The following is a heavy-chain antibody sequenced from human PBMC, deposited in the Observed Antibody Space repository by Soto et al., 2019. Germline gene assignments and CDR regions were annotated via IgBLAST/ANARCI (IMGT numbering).Heavy chain of an antibody. Sequence: QVQLQESGPGLVKPSQTLSLTCSVSGDSIRGGGHYWNWIRQFPGQGLEWIGYVYHSGSSHYNPSLRGRPTISIDTSKNPFSLRLIAVTAADTALYYCARDPGLAPTVWGYWGHGTQVTVSS. CDR2: VYHSGSS. V-gene: IGHV4-31*03. CDR1: GDSIRGGGHY. D-gene: IGHD7-27*01. J-gene: IGHJ4*03. CDR3: ARDPGLAPTVWGY.